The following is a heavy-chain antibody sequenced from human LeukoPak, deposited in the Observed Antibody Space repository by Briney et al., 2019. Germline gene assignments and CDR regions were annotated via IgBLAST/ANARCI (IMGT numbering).Heavy chain of an antibody. CDR2: INPNRGGT. D-gene: IGHD4/OR15-4a*01. CDR3: AIVNEYGAYYGIDV. V-gene: IGHV1-2*02. Sequence: SVKVSCKAAGYTFTSCYMHWLRQPPGEGLDGMRWINPNRGGTNYAQKFHGRVTMTRDTSISTAYMELSRLRTDATDVYYCAIVNEYGAYYGIDVWGQGSTVTVS. CDR1: GYTFTSCY. J-gene: IGHJ6*02.